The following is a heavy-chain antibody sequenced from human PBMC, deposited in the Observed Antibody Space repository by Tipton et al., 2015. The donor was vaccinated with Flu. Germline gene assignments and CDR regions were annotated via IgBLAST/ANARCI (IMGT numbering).Heavy chain of an antibody. CDR2: INPDSGGT. J-gene: IGHJ4*02. CDR1: GYTFNIYY. CDR3: AKDGVAATDY. V-gene: IGHV1-2*06. D-gene: IGHD2-15*01. Sequence: QVQLVQSGAEVKKPGASVRVSCKASGYTFNIYYIHWVRQAPGQGLEWMGRINPDSGGTYYAQKFQGRVTMTRDTAIRTVYMELSSLRSDDTAVYYCAKDGVAATDYWGQGTLVTVSS.